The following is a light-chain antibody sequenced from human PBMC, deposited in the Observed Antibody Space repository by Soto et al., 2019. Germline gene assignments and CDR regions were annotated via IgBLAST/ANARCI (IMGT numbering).Light chain of an antibody. CDR2: DIS. CDR1: QIVTNY. J-gene: IGKJ5*01. CDR3: QQRNS. V-gene: IGKV3-11*01. Sequence: ISLTQSPATLSLSPGDTATLSCRASQIVTNYLGWYQKRPGQPPRLLIYDISNRAPGIPARFSGGGSGTDFTLTLSSLEYEDFAVYFCQQRNSFGHGTRLEIK.